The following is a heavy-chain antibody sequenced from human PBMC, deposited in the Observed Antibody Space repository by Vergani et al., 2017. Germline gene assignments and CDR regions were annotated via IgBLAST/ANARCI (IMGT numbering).Heavy chain of an antibody. CDR3: ARDRGPVRGTTSNYYYMDV. CDR2: IYYSGST. J-gene: IGHJ6*03. D-gene: IGHD1-7*01. CDR1: GGSISSYY. Sequence: QVQLQESGPGLVKPSETLSLTCTVSGGSISSYYWSWIRQPPGKGLEWIGYIYYSGSTNYNPSLKSRVTISVDTSKNQFSLKLSSLTAADTAVYYCARDRGPVRGTTSNYYYMDVWGKGTTVTVSS. V-gene: IGHV4-59*01.